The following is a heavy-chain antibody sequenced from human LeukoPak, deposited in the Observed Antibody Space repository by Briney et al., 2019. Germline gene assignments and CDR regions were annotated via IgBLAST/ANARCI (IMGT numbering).Heavy chain of an antibody. V-gene: IGHV1-18*01. J-gene: IGHJ4*02. CDR2: ISAYNGNT. Sequence: ASVKVSCKASGYTFTSYGISWVRQAPGQGLEWMGWISAYNGNTNYAQKLQGRVTMTTDTSTSTTYMELRSLRSGDTDVYYCARDEAANCGGDCYSGYWGQGTLVTVSS. CDR3: ARDEAANCGGDCYSGY. CDR1: GYTFTSYG. D-gene: IGHD2-21*02.